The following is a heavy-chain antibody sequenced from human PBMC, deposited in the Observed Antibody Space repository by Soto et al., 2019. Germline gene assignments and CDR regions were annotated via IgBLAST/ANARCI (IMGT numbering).Heavy chain of an antibody. J-gene: IGHJ5*02. CDR1: GGTFSSYT. Sequence: ASVKVSCKASGGTFSSYTISWVRQAPGQGLEWMGRIIPILGIANYAQKFQGRVTITADKSKSTAYMELSSLRSEDTAVYYCARSPRRGVVAATDNWFDPWGQGTLVTVSS. CDR3: ARSPRRGVVAATDNWFDP. CDR2: IIPILGIA. V-gene: IGHV1-69*02. D-gene: IGHD2-15*01.